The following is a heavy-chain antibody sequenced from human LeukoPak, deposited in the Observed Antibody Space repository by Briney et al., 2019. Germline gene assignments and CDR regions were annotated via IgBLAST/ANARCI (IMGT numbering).Heavy chain of an antibody. CDR3: ARDAEYSSSSEGNWWFDP. V-gene: IGHV1-69*05. Sequence: SVKVSCKASGGTFSSYAISWVRQAPGQGLEWMGGIIPIFGTANYAQKFQGRVTITTDESTSTAYMELSSLRSEDTAVYYCARDAEYSSSSEGNWWFDPWGQGTLVTVSS. CDR2: IIPIFGTA. D-gene: IGHD6-6*01. CDR1: GGTFSSYA. J-gene: IGHJ5*02.